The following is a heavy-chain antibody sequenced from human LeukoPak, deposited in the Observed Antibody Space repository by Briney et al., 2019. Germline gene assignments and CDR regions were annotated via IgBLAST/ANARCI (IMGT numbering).Heavy chain of an antibody. CDR2: ISGSGGST. J-gene: IGHJ4*02. V-gene: IGHV3-23*01. CDR3: ARGRVVVGASTLYYFDY. D-gene: IGHD2-15*01. CDR1: GFTFSSYS. Sequence: GGSLRLSCAASGFTFSSYSMNWVRQAPGKGLEWVSAISGSGGSTYYADSVKGRFTISRDNSKNTLYLQMNSLRTEDTAVYYCARGRVVVGASTLYYFDYWGQGTLVTVSS.